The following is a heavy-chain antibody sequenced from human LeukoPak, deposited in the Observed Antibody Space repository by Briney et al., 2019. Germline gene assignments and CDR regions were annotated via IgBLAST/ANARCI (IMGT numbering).Heavy chain of an antibody. Sequence: GGSLRLSCAASGFTFSSYAMHWVRQAPGKGLERVAVISYDGSNKYYADSVKGRFTLSRDNAKNSVYLQMNSLTAEDTAVYYCARDMVGTSWKSFWLDSWGQGILVTVSS. V-gene: IGHV3-30-3*01. CDR3: ARDMVGTSWKSFWLDS. CDR1: GFTFSSYA. J-gene: IGHJ5*01. CDR2: ISYDGSNK. D-gene: IGHD1-14*01.